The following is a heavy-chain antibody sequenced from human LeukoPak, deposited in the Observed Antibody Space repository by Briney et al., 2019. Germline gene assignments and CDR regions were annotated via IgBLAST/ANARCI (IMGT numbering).Heavy chain of an antibody. J-gene: IGHJ4*02. D-gene: IGHD1-26*01. CDR1: GYTFTSYG. CDR2: ISAYNGNT. CDR3: ARDLKSPTKSRADY. V-gene: IGHV1-18*01. Sequence: ASVKVSCKASGYTFTSYGISWVRQAPGQGLEWMGWISAYNGNTNYAQKLQGRVTMTTDTSTSTAYMELRSLRSGDTAVYYCARDLKSPTKSRADYWGQGTLVTVSS.